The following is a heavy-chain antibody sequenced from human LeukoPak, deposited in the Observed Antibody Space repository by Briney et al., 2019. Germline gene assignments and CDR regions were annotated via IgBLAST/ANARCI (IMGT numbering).Heavy chain of an antibody. CDR1: GFPFSSYG. D-gene: IGHD5-18*01. Sequence: PGGSLRLSCAVSGFPFSSYGMHWVRQAPGKGLEWVAVIRYDGSKKYYADFVKGRFTISRDNSKNTLYLQMNSLRAEDTAVYYCARGPGYTYGLGFDYWGQGTLVTVSS. CDR2: IRYDGSKK. CDR3: ARGPGYTYGLGFDY. J-gene: IGHJ4*02. V-gene: IGHV3-33*01.